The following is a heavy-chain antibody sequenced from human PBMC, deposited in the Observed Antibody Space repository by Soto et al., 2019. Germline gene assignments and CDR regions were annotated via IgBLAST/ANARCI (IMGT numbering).Heavy chain of an antibody. CDR1: GFSLNDYT. CDR2: ISGSGYI. Sequence: GGSLRLSCAASGFSLNDYTLNWVRRPPGKGLEWVSSISGSGYISYADSLRGRVTISRDNAKKSLYLQIISLRAEDAAVYYCARDCSGATCFPGMDVWGLGTTVTVSS. V-gene: IGHV3-21*01. CDR3: ARDCSGATCFPGMDV. J-gene: IGHJ6*02. D-gene: IGHD2-15*01.